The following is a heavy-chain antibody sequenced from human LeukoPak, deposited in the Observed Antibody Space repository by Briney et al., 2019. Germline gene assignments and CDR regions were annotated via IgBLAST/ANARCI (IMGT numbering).Heavy chain of an antibody. CDR3: ARDFGGAVAPDY. Sequence: ASVKVSCKASGGTFSSYAISWVRQAPGQGLEWMGWISAYNGNTNYAQKLRGRVTMTTDTSTSTAYMELRSLRSDDTAVYYCARDFGGAVAPDYWGQGTLVTVSS. J-gene: IGHJ4*02. D-gene: IGHD6-19*01. CDR2: ISAYNGNT. V-gene: IGHV1-18*01. CDR1: GGTFSSYA.